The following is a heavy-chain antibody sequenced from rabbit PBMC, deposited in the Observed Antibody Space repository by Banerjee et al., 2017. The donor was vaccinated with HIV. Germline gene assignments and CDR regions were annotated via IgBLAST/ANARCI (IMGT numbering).Heavy chain of an antibody. J-gene: IGHJ6*01. V-gene: IGHV1S45*01. D-gene: IGHD8-1*01. CDR1: GFSFSSGYY. Sequence: QEQLEESGGDLVKPGASLTLTCTASGFSFSSGYYMCWVRQAPGKGLEWITYINGDGAALYATWAKGRFTVSKTSSTTVTLQMTGLTVADTATYFCARDTGSSFSSYGMDLWGQGTLVTVS. CDR2: INGDGAA. CDR3: ARDTGSSFSSYGMDL.